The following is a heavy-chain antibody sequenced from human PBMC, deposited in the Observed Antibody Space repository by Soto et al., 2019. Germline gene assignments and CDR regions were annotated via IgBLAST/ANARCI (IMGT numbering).Heavy chain of an antibody. CDR2: INHSGST. J-gene: IGHJ4*02. V-gene: IGHV4-34*01. Sequence: SETLSLTCAVYGGSFSGYYWSWIRQPPGKGLEWIGEINHSGSTNYNPSLKSRVTISVDTSKNQFSLKLSSVTAADTAVYYCARGRDPIVLTSWGQGTLVTVSS. CDR1: GGSFSGYY. CDR3: ARGRDPIVLTS. D-gene: IGHD2-8*01.